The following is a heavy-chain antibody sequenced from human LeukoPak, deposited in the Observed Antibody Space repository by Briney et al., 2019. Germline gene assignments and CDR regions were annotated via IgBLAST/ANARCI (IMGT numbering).Heavy chain of an antibody. CDR1: GFTFRGYW. V-gene: IGHV3-7*01. J-gene: IGHJ4*02. Sequence: PGGSLRLSCAASGFTFRGYWMTWVRQAPGKGLEWVANINQDGSKEYYLDSVKGRFTISGDNDKNSLYLQVNSLRAEDTAVYYCAKGGYINGYDYWGQGTLVTVSS. CDR2: INQDGSKE. D-gene: IGHD5-18*01. CDR3: AKGGYINGYDY.